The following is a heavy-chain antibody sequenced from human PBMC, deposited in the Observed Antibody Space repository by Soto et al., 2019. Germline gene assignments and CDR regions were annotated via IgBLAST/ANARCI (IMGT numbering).Heavy chain of an antibody. D-gene: IGHD6-19*01. Sequence: EVQLVESGGGLVQPGGSLRLYSAASGFSFSEHYVDWVRQAPGKGLEWVGRTRNKANSYTTEYAASVKGRFTISRDDAKNSLYLQMNCLKTEDTAAYYCLRASYSSGWYSDYWGQGTLVTVSS. CDR1: GFSFSEHY. J-gene: IGHJ4*02. V-gene: IGHV3-72*01. CDR3: LRASYSSGWYSDY. CDR2: TRNKANSYTT.